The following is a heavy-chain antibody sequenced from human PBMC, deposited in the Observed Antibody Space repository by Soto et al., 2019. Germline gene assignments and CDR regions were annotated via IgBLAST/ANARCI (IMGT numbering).Heavy chain of an antibody. CDR2: ISSSSSYI. Sequence: PGGSLRLSCAASGFTFSNFNINWVRQAPGKGLEWVSSISSSSSYIYYADSVKGRFTISRDNAKNSLYLQMHSLRAEDTAVYYCARDHMVGATTAYFQHWGQGTLVTVSS. CDR3: ARDHMVGATTAYFQH. CDR1: GFTFSNFN. V-gene: IGHV3-21*01. D-gene: IGHD1-26*01. J-gene: IGHJ1*01.